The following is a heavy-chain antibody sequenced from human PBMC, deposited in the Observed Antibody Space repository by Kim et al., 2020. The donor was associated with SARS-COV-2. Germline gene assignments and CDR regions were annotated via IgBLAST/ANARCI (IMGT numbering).Heavy chain of an antibody. D-gene: IGHD3-10*01. Sequence: SETLSLTCTVSGGSINNYYWSWIRQPPGQGLEWIGYIYYSGSTNYNPSLKSRVTISVDTSKNQFSLSLSSVTAADTAVYYCARWGSGSYPLPDYWGQRTLVTVSS. CDR2: IYYSGST. J-gene: IGHJ4*02. V-gene: IGHV4-59*01. CDR3: ARWGSGSYPLPDY. CDR1: GGSINNYY.